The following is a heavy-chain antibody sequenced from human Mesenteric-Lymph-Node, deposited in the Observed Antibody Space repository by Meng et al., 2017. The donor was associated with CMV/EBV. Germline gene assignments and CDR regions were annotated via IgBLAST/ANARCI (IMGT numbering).Heavy chain of an antibody. CDR2: IGPDGTIT. D-gene: IGHD6-19*01. Sequence: GGSLRLSCAASGFIFSNSPMHWVRQAPDTGLEWMAVIGPDGTITAYADSVKGRFTVSRDNPKNTLYLQMNSLRAEDTALYFCAKEGFSSGKAGTFDIWGQGTMVTVSS. V-gene: IGHV3-30*02. J-gene: IGHJ3*02. CDR3: AKEGFSSGKAGTFDI. CDR1: GFIFSNSP.